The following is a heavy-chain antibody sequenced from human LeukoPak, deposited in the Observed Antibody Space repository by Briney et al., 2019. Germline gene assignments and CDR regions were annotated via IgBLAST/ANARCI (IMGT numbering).Heavy chain of an antibody. D-gene: IGHD6-19*01. J-gene: IGHJ1*01. CDR2: ISGSGGST. Sequence: GGSLRLSCAASGFTFSNAWMSWVRQAPGKGLEWVSAISGSGGSTYYADSVKGRFTISRDNSKHTLYLQMNTLRAEDTAVYYCAKGETVAGEFQHWGQGTLVTVSS. CDR1: GFTFSNAW. CDR3: AKGETVAGEFQH. V-gene: IGHV3-23*01.